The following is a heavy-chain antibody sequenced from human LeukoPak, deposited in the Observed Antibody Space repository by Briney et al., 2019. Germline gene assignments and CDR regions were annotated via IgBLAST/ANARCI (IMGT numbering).Heavy chain of an antibody. Sequence: GGSLRLSCAASGFTVSTNYMSWVRQAPGRGLEWVSVIYNGGTTHYADSVKGRFTISRDHSQNTLYLQMNSLRVEDTAVYYCAREGASSLVRGVIGHWGPGTLVTVSS. CDR2: IYNGGTT. V-gene: IGHV3-53*01. CDR1: GFTVSTNY. J-gene: IGHJ5*02. D-gene: IGHD3-10*01. CDR3: AREGASSLVRGVIGH.